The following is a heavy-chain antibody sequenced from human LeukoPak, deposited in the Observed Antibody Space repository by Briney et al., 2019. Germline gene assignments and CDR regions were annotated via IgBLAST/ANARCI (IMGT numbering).Heavy chain of an antibody. CDR3: ARDRAVAGHFDY. J-gene: IGHJ4*02. Sequence: ASVTVSFTASGYTFTIYGISWVRQAPGQGLEWMGWISAYNGNTNYAQKLQGRVTMTTDTSTSTAYMELRSLRSDDTAVYYCARDRAVAGHFDYWGQGTLVTVSS. CDR2: ISAYNGNT. CDR1: GYTFTIYG. D-gene: IGHD6-19*01. V-gene: IGHV1-18*01.